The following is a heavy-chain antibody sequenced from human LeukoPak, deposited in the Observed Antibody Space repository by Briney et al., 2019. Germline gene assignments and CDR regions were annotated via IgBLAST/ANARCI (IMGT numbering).Heavy chain of an antibody. CDR1: GFTFSSYS. D-gene: IGHD1-26*01. CDR3: AREMSSGSYGY. V-gene: IGHV3-66*01. Sequence: GGSLRLSCAASGFTFSSYSMTWVRQAPGKGLEWVSVIYSGGSTYYADSVKGRFTISRDNSKNTLYLQMNSLRAEDTAVYYCAREMSSGSYGYWGQGTLVTVSS. J-gene: IGHJ4*02. CDR2: IYSGGST.